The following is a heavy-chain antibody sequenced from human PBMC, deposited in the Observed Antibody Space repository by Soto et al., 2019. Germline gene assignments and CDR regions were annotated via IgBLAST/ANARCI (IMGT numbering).Heavy chain of an antibody. Sequence: QVTLKESGPVLVKPTETLTLTCTVSGFSLSNARMGVSWIRQPPGKALEWLAHIFSNDEKSYSTSLKSRLTISKDTSKSQVVLNMANMDPVDTATYYCARIRKHIVVVPAADYFDNWGQGTLVTVSS. D-gene: IGHD2-2*01. J-gene: IGHJ4*02. V-gene: IGHV2-26*01. CDR1: GFSLSNARMG. CDR3: ARIRKHIVVVPAADYFDN. CDR2: IFSNDEK.